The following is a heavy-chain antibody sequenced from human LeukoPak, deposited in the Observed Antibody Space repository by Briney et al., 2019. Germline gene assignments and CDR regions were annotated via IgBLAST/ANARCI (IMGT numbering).Heavy chain of an antibody. CDR2: ISSSSSTI. CDR3: ARDAANYDFWRVSITSNWFAP. CDR1: GFTFSDYY. J-gene: IGHJ5*02. Sequence: GGSLRLSCAASGFTFSDYYMSWLRQAPGKGLEWVSYISSSSSTIYYADSVKGRFTISSDNAKNSLYLQMNSLRAKDKAVYYCARDAANYDFWRVSITSNWFAPWGQGTLVTVSS. D-gene: IGHD3-3*01. V-gene: IGHV3-11*04.